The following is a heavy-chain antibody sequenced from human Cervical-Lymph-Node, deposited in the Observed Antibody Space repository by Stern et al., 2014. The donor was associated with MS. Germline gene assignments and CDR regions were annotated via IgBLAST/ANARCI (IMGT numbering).Heavy chain of an antibody. V-gene: IGHV3-21*01. D-gene: IGHD4-17*01. CDR3: ARDEGWYGDYKVGTNWFDP. Sequence: DVQLVESGGGLVKPGESLRLSCAASGFTFSDYRLNWVRQAPGKGLECVSSVGFTNDNPYYAASVKGRFTITRDNAKNSVYLQMNSLSAEDTAVYYCARDEGWYGDYKVGTNWFDPWGQGTLVTVSS. CDR2: VGFTNDNP. CDR1: GFTFSDYR. J-gene: IGHJ5*01.